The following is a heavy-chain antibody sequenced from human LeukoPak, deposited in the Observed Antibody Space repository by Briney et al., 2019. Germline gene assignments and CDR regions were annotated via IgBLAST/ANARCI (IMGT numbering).Heavy chain of an antibody. D-gene: IGHD5-18*01. CDR3: ALHQLWYPFDY. CDR2: ISSSGSTI. J-gene: IGHJ4*02. CDR1: GFTFSDYY. Sequence: GGSLRLSCAAPGFTFSDYYMSWIRQAPGKGLEWVSYISSSGSTIYYADSVKGRFTISRDNAKNSLYLQMNSLRAEDTAVYYCALHQLWYPFDYWGQGTLVTVSS. V-gene: IGHV3-11*01.